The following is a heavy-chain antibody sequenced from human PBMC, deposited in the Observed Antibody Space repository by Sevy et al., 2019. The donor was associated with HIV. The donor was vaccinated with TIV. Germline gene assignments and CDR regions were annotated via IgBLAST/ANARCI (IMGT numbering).Heavy chain of an antibody. V-gene: IGHV1-8*01. Sequence: ASVKVSCKASGYTFIRYDIIWVRQASGQGLEWMGWMNPNSGNTGYAQTLQGRVTLTRNTSINTAYMELSSLGSEDTAVYYCARGGRVRGIIGYYGMDVWGQGTTVTVSS. J-gene: IGHJ6*02. CDR2: MNPNSGNT. D-gene: IGHD3-10*01. CDR1: GYTFIRYD. CDR3: ARGGRVRGIIGYYGMDV.